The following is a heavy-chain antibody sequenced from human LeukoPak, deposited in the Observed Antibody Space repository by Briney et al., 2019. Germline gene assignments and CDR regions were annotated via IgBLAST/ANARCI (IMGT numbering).Heavy chain of an antibody. D-gene: IGHD6-13*01. CDR2: ICYSGST. V-gene: IGHV4-39*07. CDR3: AREIAAAGTEPD. Sequence: PSETLSLTCTVSGGSISSSSYYWGWLRQPPGKGVEWIGSICYSGSTYYNPSLKSRVTISVDTSKNQFSLKLSSVTAADTAVYYCAREIAAAGTEPDWGQGTLVTVS. J-gene: IGHJ4*02. CDR1: GGSISSSSYY.